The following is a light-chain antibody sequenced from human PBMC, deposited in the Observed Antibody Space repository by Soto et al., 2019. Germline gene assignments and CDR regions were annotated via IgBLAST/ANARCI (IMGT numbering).Light chain of an antibody. V-gene: IGKV3-15*01. Sequence: IPLTQSPATVSVSPGETVTLSCRASQNIYSNLGWYQQRPGQAPRLIIYRASTRATGIPARFSGSGSGTEFTLTINGLQSEDFAVYYCQQYHNLWALGRGTKVDIK. CDR1: QNIYSN. CDR2: RAS. J-gene: IGKJ1*01. CDR3: QQYHNLWA.